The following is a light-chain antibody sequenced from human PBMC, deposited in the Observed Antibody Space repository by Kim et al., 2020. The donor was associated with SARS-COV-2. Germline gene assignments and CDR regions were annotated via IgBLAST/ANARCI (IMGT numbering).Light chain of an antibody. CDR3: QQYDSSPWT. J-gene: IGKJ1*01. Sequence: DIQMTQFPSPLSASVGDRVTITCRASQSIGSHLAWYQQKPGRAPKLLIYKASTLESGVPSRFSGSGSGTEFSLSISSLQPDDFATFYCQQYDSSPWTFGRGTKVDIK. V-gene: IGKV1-5*03. CDR1: QSIGSH. CDR2: KAS.